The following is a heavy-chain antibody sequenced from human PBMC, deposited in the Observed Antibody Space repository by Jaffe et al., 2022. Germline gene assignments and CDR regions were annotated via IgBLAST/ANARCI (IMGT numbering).Heavy chain of an antibody. J-gene: IGHJ6*03. CDR1: GFTFSSYS. CDR2: ISSSSSTI. CDR3: ARLTYYDFWSGYYTDYYYYMDV. D-gene: IGHD3-3*01. V-gene: IGHV3-48*01. Sequence: EVQLVESGGGLVQPGGSLRLSCAASGFTFSSYSMNWVRQAPGKGLEWVSYISSSSSTIYYADSVKGRFTISRDNAKNSLYLQMNSLRAEDTAVYYCARLTYYDFWSGYYTDYYYYMDVWGKGTTVTVSS.